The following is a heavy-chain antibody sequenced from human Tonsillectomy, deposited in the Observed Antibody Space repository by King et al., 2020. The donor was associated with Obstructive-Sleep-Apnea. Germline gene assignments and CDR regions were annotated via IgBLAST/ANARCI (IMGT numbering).Heavy chain of an antibody. CDR1: GYTFTDYY. CDR2: VNPRSGTT. D-gene: IGHD3-10*01. CDR3: ATESPGDYFGSGTFYKKYFDF. V-gene: IGHV1-46*01. J-gene: IGHJ4*02. Sequence: QLVQSGTEVKKPGASVLVSCKASGYTFTDYYIHWVRQAPGQGLEWMGIVNPRSGTTTSSQRYQGRLTMTSDTSTSTVYMELSSLRSEDTAGYFCATESPGDYFGSGTFYKKYFDFWGQGTLVTVSS.